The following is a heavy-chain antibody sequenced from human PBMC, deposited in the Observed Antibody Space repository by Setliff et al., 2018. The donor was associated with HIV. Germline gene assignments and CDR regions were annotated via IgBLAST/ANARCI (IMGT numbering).Heavy chain of an antibody. Sequence: SETLSLTCTVSGDSISTDYWTWIRQPPGKGLEWIGYIYNSASTSYNPSLKSRVTISVDTSKNQFSLKLNSVIAADTAVYYCARGLNSYGSGSYLPLGYWGQGTLVTVSS. CDR1: GDSISTDY. CDR2: IYNSAST. V-gene: IGHV4-59*12. J-gene: IGHJ4*02. D-gene: IGHD3-10*01. CDR3: ARGLNSYGSGSYLPLGY.